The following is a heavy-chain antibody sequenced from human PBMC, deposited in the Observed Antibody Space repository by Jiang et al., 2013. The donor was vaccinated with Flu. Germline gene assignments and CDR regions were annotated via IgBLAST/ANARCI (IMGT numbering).Heavy chain of an antibody. V-gene: IGHV1-46*03. Sequence: WMGRFSPSGGSTTYSRKFQDRVTMTRDTSTNTIYMELRNLRSEDTAVYYCASLAEGTASYFDYWGQGTLVTVSS. J-gene: IGHJ4*02. CDR2: FSPSGGST. D-gene: IGHD6-13*01. CDR3: ASLAEGTASYFDY.